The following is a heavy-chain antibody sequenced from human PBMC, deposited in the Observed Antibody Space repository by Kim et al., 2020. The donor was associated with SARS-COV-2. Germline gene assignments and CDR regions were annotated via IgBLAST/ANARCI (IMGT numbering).Heavy chain of an antibody. Sequence: GGSLRLSCAASGFTFSSYAMSWVRQAPGKGLEWVSAIRGSGGSTYYADSVKGRFTISRDNSKNTPYPQMKSLRAEDTAVYYCEKSSYYDFWSGYLNWCDPWGQETLVTVSS. CDR2: IRGSGGST. D-gene: IGHD3-3*01. CDR3: EKSSYYDFWSGYLNWCDP. V-gene: IGHV3-23*01. CDR1: GFTFSSYA. J-gene: IGHJ5*02.